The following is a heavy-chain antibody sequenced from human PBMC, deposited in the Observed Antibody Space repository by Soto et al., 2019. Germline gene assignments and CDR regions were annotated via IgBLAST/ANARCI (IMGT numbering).Heavy chain of an antibody. CDR3: ASGDDLPGYFDY. CDR1: GGSISSGGYY. D-gene: IGHD7-27*01. Sequence: SETLSLTCTVSGGSISSGGYYWSWIRQHPGKGLEWIGYIYYSGITHYNPSLKSRVTISVDTSKNQFSLKLSSVTAADTAVYYCASGDDLPGYFDYWGQGTLVTVSS. V-gene: IGHV4-31*03. J-gene: IGHJ4*02. CDR2: IYYSGIT.